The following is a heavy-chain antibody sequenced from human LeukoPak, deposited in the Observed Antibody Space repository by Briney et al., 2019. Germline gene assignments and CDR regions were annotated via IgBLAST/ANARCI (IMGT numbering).Heavy chain of an antibody. CDR1: GFTFTGYY. Sequence: ASVKVSCKASGFTFTGYYMHWVRQAPGQGLEWMGWINPNSGGTNYAQKFQGWVTMTRDTSISTAYMELSRLRSDDTAVYYCARASTVTTIVDYWGQGTLVTVSS. CDR2: INPNSGGT. V-gene: IGHV1-2*04. J-gene: IGHJ4*02. D-gene: IGHD4-17*01. CDR3: ARASTVTTIVDY.